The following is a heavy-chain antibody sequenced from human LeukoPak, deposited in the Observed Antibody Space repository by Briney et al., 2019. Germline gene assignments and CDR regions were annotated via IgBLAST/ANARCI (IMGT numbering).Heavy chain of an antibody. CDR1: GFTFSSYG. D-gene: IGHD2-2*01. CDR2: ISYDGSNK. CDR3: ARDRDIVVVPAANIDY. Sequence: GGSLRLSCAASGFTFSSYGMHWVRQAPGKGLEWVAVISYDGSNKYYADSVKGRFTISRDNSKNTLYLQMNSLRAEDTAVYYCARDRDIVVVPAANIDYWGQGTLVTVSS. V-gene: IGHV3-30*03. J-gene: IGHJ4*02.